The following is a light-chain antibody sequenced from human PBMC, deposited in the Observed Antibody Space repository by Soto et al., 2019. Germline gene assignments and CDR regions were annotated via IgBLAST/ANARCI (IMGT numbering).Light chain of an antibody. J-gene: IGLJ1*01. Sequence: QSALTQPASVSGSPGQSITISCTGTSNDVGGFNYVSWYQQLPGKAPKLVIYDVTHRSSGVSDRFSGSRSGNTASLTISGLQAEDEADYYCTSFTSGSTPSVLGTWTKLTVL. V-gene: IGLV2-14*03. CDR3: TSFTSGSTPSV. CDR2: DVT. CDR1: SNDVGGFNY.